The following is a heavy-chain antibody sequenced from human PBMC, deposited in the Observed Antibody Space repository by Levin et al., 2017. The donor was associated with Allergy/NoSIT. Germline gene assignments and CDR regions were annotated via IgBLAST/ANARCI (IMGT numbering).Heavy chain of an antibody. D-gene: IGHD3-10*01. CDR3: TRGSSRWFDT. CDR2: TYFRSEWSD. J-gene: IGHJ5*02. Sequence: PSETLSLTCAISGVSVSSNTAAWNWIRQSPSRGLEWLGRTYFRSEWSDDYAVSVKSRITINPDIYKNQLSLQLNAVTPEDTAVYYCTRGSSRWFDTWGQGTLITVPS. CDR1: GVSVSSNTAA. V-gene: IGHV6-1*01.